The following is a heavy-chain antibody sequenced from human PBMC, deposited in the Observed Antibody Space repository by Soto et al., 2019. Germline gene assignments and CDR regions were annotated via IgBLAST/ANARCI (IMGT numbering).Heavy chain of an antibody. D-gene: IGHD6-19*01. J-gene: IGHJ2*01. CDR2: IYYSGST. Sequence: QVQLQESGPGLVKPSETLSLTCSVSGGSISSYYWSWIRQPPGKGLEWIGYIYYSGSTNYNPSLKSRVTISVDTSKNQFSLKLSSVTAADTAVYYCARDNSGWGYVDLWGRGTLVTVSS. V-gene: IGHV4-59*01. CDR1: GGSISSYY. CDR3: ARDNSGWGYVDL.